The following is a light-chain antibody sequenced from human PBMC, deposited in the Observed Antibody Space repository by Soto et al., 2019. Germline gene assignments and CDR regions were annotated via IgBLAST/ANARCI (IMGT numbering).Light chain of an antibody. CDR2: KAS. CDR3: QHYNSYSEA. V-gene: IGKV1-5*03. Sequence: DIHMTQSLSILSACVVGTVTFTRRANQSISSWLAWYQQKPGKAPKLLIYKASTLKSGVPSRFSGSGSGTEFTLTISSLQPDDFVTYYCQHYNSYSEAFGQGTKVDIK. J-gene: IGKJ1*01. CDR1: QSISSW.